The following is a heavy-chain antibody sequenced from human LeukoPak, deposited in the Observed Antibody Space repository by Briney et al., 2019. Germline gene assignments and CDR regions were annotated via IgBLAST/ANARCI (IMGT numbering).Heavy chain of an antibody. J-gene: IGHJ4*02. CDR1: GGSISSGSYY. D-gene: IGHD3-16*02. Sequence: PSQTLSLTCTVSGGSISSGSYYWSWIRQPAGKGLEWIGRIYTSGSTNYNPSLKSRVTISVDTSKNQFSLKLSSVTAADTAVYYCAREAVTDPYIRDWGQETLVTVSS. V-gene: IGHV4-61*02. CDR2: IYTSGST. CDR3: AREAVTDPYIRD.